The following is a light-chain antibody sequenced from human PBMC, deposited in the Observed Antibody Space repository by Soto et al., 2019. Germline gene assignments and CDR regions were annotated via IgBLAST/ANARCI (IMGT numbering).Light chain of an antibody. J-gene: IGKJ2*01. CDR2: TAS. Sequence: DIQMTQSPSTLAASVGDRVTITCRASQSISTWWAWYQQKPGKAPKLLIYTASSLESGVPSRFSGSGSGTEFTLTISSLQPDDFATYYCQQYNRHSSYTFGQGTKLEIK. CDR3: QQYNRHSSYT. V-gene: IGKV1-5*03. CDR1: QSISTW.